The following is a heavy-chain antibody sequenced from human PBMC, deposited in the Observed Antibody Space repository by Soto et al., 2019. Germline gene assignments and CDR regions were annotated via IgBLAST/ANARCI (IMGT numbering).Heavy chain of an antibody. CDR2: IKSKTDGGTT. CDR3: TTGMSYDILTGPPPFDY. V-gene: IGHV3-15*07. D-gene: IGHD3-9*01. Sequence: PGGSLRLSCAASGFTFSNAWMNWVRQAPGKGLEWVGRIKSKTDGGTTDCAAPVKGRFTISRDDSKNTLYLQMNSLKTEDTAVYYCTTGMSYDILTGPPPFDYWGQGTLVTVSS. J-gene: IGHJ4*02. CDR1: GFTFSNAW.